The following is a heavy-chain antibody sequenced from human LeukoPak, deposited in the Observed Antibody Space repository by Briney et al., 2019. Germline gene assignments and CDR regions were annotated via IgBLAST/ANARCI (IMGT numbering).Heavy chain of an antibody. D-gene: IGHD3-10*01. CDR2: IRGDGGDT. CDR3: ARDRVLGSGSSDY. V-gene: IGHV3-74*01. Sequence: GGSLRLSCTVSGFTFSNYWMHWLRQAPGKGLVWVSRIRGDGGDTNYADSVKGRFTVSRDNAKNTLYLQMNSLTTEDTAVYFCARDRVLGSGSSDYWGQGTLVTVSS. CDR1: GFTFSNYW. J-gene: IGHJ4*02.